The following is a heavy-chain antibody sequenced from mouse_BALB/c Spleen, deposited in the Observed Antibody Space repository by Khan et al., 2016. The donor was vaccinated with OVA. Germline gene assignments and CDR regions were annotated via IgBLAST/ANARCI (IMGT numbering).Heavy chain of an antibody. J-gene: IGHJ2*01. CDR3: ASGVLLLRSPGCFYY. Sequence: EVQLQESGAGLSKPYQSLSITCTATGYSITSDNAWNGNRQFPGNKLECMAKISYSGSTTYNPTLICHLSITRDTSYTQLFMQLNSVTTEDAATYYCASGVLLLRSPGCFYYGGQGTTLTVSS. CDR1: GYSITSDNA. D-gene: IGHD1-1*01. V-gene: IGHV3-2*02. CDR2: ISYSGST.